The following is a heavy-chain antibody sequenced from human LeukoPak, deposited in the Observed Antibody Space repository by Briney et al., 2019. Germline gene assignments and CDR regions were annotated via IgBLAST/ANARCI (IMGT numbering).Heavy chain of an antibody. J-gene: IGHJ5*02. V-gene: IGHV3-30*01. CDR1: GFTFSSYA. Sequence: QPGRSLRLSCAASGFTFSSYAMHWVRQAPGKGLEWVAVILYDGSNKYYADSVKGRFTISRDNSKNTLYLQMNSLRAEDTAVYYCARDPSPSIAARPCWFDPWGQGTLVTVSS. CDR3: ARDPSPSIAARPCWFDP. D-gene: IGHD6-6*01. CDR2: ILYDGSNK.